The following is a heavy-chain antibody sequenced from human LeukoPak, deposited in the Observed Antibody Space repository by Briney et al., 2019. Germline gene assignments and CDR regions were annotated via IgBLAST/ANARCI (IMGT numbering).Heavy chain of an antibody. V-gene: IGHV1-8*03. CDR3: ARGTSEAHWGNYYYYYYMDV. D-gene: IGHD3-16*01. CDR2: MNPNSGNT. J-gene: IGHJ6*03. Sequence: ASVKVSCKASGYTFTSYDINWVRQATGQGLEWMGWMNPNSGNTGYAQKFQGRGTITRNTTISTAYMELSSLRSEDTAVYYCARGTSEAHWGNYYYYYYMDVWGKGTTVTVSS. CDR1: GYTFTSYD.